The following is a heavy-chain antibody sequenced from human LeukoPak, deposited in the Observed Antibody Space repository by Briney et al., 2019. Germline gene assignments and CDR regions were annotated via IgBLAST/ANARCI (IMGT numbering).Heavy chain of an antibody. CDR3: ARGYSGYYFYYGMDV. Sequence: GGSLQISCKGSGCTFTTYWIGWGRPVPGKGGEWMGFIYPGVSDTRYRPSFQGQLTISADKSIRTAYLQWSSLQASDTPMYYCARGYSGYYFYYGMDVWGQGTTVIVSS. CDR1: GCTFTTYW. CDR2: IYPGVSDT. V-gene: IGHV5-51*03. D-gene: IGHD5-12*01. J-gene: IGHJ6*02.